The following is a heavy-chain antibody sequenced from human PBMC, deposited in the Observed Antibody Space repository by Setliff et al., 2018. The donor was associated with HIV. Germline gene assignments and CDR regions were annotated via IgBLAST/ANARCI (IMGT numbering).Heavy chain of an antibody. V-gene: IGHV4-39*07. J-gene: IGHJ3*02. CDR2: IYYSGST. D-gene: IGHD3-10*01. CDR1: GGSISSSSYY. CDR3: ARDRGPPGAFDI. Sequence: PSETLSLTCTVSGGSISSSSYYWGWIRQPPGKGLEWIGSIYYSGSTYYNPSLKSRVTISVDTSKNQFSLKLSSVTAADTAVYYCARDRGPPGAFDIWGQGTMVTVSS.